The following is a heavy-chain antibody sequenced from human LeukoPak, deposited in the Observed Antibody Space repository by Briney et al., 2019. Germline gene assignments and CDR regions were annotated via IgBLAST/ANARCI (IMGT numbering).Heavy chain of an antibody. Sequence: AASVKVSCKASGYTFTNYGISWVRQVPGQGLEWMGWISAYSGNTDYAQNLLGRVTMTTDASTSTAYMELRSLTSDDTAVYYCARGGGYCSSTSCYTGIIRGWFDPWGQGTLVTVSS. V-gene: IGHV1-18*01. J-gene: IGHJ5*02. CDR2: ISAYSGNT. CDR3: ARGGGYCSSTSCYTGIIRGWFDP. CDR1: GYTFTNYG. D-gene: IGHD2-2*02.